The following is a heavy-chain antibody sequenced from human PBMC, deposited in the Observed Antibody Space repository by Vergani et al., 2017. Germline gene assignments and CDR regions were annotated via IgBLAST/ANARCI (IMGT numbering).Heavy chain of an antibody. V-gene: IGHV3-23*01. D-gene: IGHD3-10*01. CDR1: GFTFSSYA. CDR3: AKVTRVAYYYGSGRYWY. J-gene: IGHJ4*02. CDR2: ISGSGGST. Sequence: EVQLLESGGGLVQPGGSLRLSCAASGFTFSSYAMSWVRQAPGKGLEWVSAISGSGGSTYYAESVKGRFTISRDNSKNTLYLQMNSLRAEDTAVYYCAKVTRVAYYYGSGRYWYWGQGTLVTVSS.